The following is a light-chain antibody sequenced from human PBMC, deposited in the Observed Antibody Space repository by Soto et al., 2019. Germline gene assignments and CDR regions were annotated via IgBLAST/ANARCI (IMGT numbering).Light chain of an antibody. Sequence: DIQMTQSPSTLSASVGDRVTITCRASQSISSWLAWYQQKPGKAPNLLIYDASILESGVPSRFSGSGSGTEFTLTISSLQPDDFATYYCQEYSSYSYTFGQGTKV. V-gene: IGKV1-5*01. CDR1: QSISSW. J-gene: IGKJ2*01. CDR2: DAS. CDR3: QEYSSYSYT.